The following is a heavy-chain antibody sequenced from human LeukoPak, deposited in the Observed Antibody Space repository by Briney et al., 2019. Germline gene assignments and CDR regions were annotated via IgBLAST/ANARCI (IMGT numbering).Heavy chain of an antibody. Sequence: GGSLRLSCAASGFTFSDYYMAWIRQAPGKGLECISYLSRRGGTIYYADSVKGRFTLFWDNAKLSFYPQMNSLRAEDPAVFYCARDLGPYNTSQNSGAFDIWGQGPMVPVSS. CDR1: GFTFSDYY. V-gene: IGHV3-11*04. J-gene: IGHJ3*02. CDR2: LSRRGGTI. CDR3: ARDLGPYNTSQNSGAFDI. D-gene: IGHD1-14*01.